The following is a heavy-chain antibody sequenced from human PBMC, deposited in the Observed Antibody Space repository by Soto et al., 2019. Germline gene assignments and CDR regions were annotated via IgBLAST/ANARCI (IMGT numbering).Heavy chain of an antibody. D-gene: IGHD3-22*01. J-gene: IGHJ4*02. CDR1: GYSITSGFY. V-gene: IGHV4-38-2*01. CDR2: ISYSAKT. CDR3: TRGAGAPWVRFDS. Sequence: PSETLSLTCGVSGYSITSGFYWGWVRQSPGKGLEWIGSISYSAKTSYNPSLASRLSIAVDTSMNQFSLRLTSVTAADTALYYCTRGAGAPWVRFDSWGQGTLVTVSS.